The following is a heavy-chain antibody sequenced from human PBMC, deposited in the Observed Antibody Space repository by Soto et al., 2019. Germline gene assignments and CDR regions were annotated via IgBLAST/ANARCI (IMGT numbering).Heavy chain of an antibody. Sequence: QVQLQESGPGLVKPSETLSLTCTGSGGSISSYYWSWIRQPPGKGLEWIGYIYYSGSTNYNPSLKSRVTISVDTSKNQFSLKLSSVTAADTAVYYCARRYGSAFDIWGQGTMVTVSS. J-gene: IGHJ3*02. D-gene: IGHD3-10*01. V-gene: IGHV4-59*01. CDR1: GGSISSYY. CDR3: ARRYGSAFDI. CDR2: IYYSGST.